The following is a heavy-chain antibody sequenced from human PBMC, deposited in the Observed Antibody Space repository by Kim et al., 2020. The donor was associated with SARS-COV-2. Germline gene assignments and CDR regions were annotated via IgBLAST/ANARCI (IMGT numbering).Heavy chain of an antibody. Sequence: GGSLRLSCAASGFTVSSNYMSWVRQAPGKGLEWVSVIYSGGSTYYADYVKGRFTISRDNSKNTLYLQMNSLRAEDTAVYYCARDFEFYDYYGMDVWGQGTTVTVSS. V-gene: IGHV3-53*01. D-gene: IGHD3-16*01. J-gene: IGHJ6*02. CDR2: IYSGGST. CDR3: ARDFEFYDYYGMDV. CDR1: GFTVSSNY.